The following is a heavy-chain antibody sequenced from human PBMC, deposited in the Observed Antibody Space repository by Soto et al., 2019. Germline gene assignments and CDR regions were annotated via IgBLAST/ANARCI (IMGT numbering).Heavy chain of an antibody. CDR2: IFYDGSKY. D-gene: IGHD3-10*02. CDR1: GFTFSRYG. J-gene: IGHJ6*02. V-gene: IGHV3-33*01. Sequence: QEQLVESGGGVVQPGRSLRLSCVASGFTFSRYGMHWVRQVPGKGLEWVAVIFYDGSKYYYADSVKGRFTISRDNSKNTLYLEMNTLRADDTAVYYCARDLAVFLTYVREHYGLDVWGQGTTVTVSS. CDR3: ARDLAVFLTYVREHYGLDV.